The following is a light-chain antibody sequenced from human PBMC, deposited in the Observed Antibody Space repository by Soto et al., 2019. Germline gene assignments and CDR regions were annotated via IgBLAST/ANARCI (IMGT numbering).Light chain of an antibody. J-gene: IGKJ5*01. CDR2: GAS. V-gene: IGKV3-11*01. CDR1: QSVSWY. CDR3: QQRSNWPSIT. Sequence: EIVLTQSPATLSLSPGERATLSCRASQSVSWYLAWYQQKPGQAPRLLIYGASNRATGIPARFSGSGSGTDFTLTISSLEPEDFAVYYCQQRSNWPSITFGQGTRLEI.